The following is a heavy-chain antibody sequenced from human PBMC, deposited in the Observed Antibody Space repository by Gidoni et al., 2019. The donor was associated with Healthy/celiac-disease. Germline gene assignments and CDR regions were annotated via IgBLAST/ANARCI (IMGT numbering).Heavy chain of an antibody. Sequence: QVQLVQSGAEVKKPGASVKVSCKASGYTFTSYAMHWVRQAPGQRLEWMGWINAGNGNTKYSQKFQGRVTITRDTSASTAYMELSSLRSEDTAVYYCAREFVVGSGSYYNPGYWGQGTLVTVSS. CDR1: GYTFTSYA. CDR2: INAGNGNT. CDR3: AREFVVGSGSYYNPGY. J-gene: IGHJ4*02. D-gene: IGHD3-10*01. V-gene: IGHV1-3*01.